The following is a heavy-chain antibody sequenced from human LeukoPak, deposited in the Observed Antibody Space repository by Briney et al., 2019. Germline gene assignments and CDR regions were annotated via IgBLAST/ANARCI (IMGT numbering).Heavy chain of an antibody. D-gene: IGHD3-16*02. J-gene: IGHJ4*02. CDR1: GYTFTGYY. V-gene: IGHV1-2*02. Sequence: GASVNVSCKASGYTFTGYYMHWVRQAPGQGHEWMGWINPNCGGTNYAQQFQGRVTMTRVTSLSTAYMELSMLRSDDTAVYYCAKDWRITFGGVIVKPYKYFDYWGQGTLVTVSS. CDR2: INPNCGGT. CDR3: AKDWRITFGGVIVKPYKYFDY.